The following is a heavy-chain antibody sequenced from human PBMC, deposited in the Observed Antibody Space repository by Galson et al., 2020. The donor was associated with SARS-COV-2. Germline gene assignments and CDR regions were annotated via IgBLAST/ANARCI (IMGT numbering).Heavy chain of an antibody. CDR2: FYTGGST. CDR3: SRDSGYQPLYGMDV. Sequence: GGSLRLSCAASGFTVIGSYMNWVRQAPGKALKWVSVFYTGGSTYYADYVKARFTISRDNYKNTLYLQMNSLRAEVTAVYYCSRDSGYQPLYGMDVWGQGTTVTVSS. CDR1: GFTVIGSY. V-gene: IGHV3-53*01. D-gene: IGHD5-12*01. J-gene: IGHJ6*02.